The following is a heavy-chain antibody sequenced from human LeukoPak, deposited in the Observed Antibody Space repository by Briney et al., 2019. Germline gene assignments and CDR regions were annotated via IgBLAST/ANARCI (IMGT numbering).Heavy chain of an antibody. J-gene: IGHJ4*02. CDR3: SRGSGWLSVY. D-gene: IGHD6-19*01. CDR1: GFTFGDYL. Sequence: PGGSLRLSCTASGFTFGDYLMSWFRQAPGKGLEWLGYISGGTTEYAASLKGRFTISRDDSTSTAYLQMNSLTTEDTAAYCCSRGSGWLSVYWGQGTLVTVSS. CDR2: ISGGTT. V-gene: IGHV3-49*03.